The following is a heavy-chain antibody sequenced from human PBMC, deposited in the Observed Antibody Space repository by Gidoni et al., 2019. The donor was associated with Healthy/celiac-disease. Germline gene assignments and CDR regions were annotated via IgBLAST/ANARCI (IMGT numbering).Heavy chain of an antibody. CDR3: AKDLYSRPRNPDY. V-gene: IGHV3-30*18. J-gene: IGHJ4*02. CDR2: ISYDGSNK. D-gene: IGHD6-13*01. CDR1: GSTFSSYG. Sequence: QVQLVASGGGVVQPGSSLRLACEASGSTFSSYGMHWDRQAPGKGLEWVAVISYDGSNKYYADSVKGRFTISRDNSKNTLYLQMNSLRAEDTAVYYCAKDLYSRPRNPDYWGQGTLVTVSS.